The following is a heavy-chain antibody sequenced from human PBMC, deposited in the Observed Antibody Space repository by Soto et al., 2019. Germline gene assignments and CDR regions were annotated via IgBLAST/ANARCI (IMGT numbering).Heavy chain of an antibody. V-gene: IGHV3-30*18. CDR2: ISSDGSIK. CDR3: AKDRPYIGSY. CDR1: GFTFSTFG. Sequence: QVQLVESGGGVVQPGRSLRLSCAVSGFTFSTFGMHWVRQARGKELEWVAVISSDGSIKYYGDSVKGRFTISRDNSKNTLYLQMDSLRGEDTAVYYCAKDRPYIGSYWGQGTLVTVSS. J-gene: IGHJ4*02. D-gene: IGHD1-26*01.